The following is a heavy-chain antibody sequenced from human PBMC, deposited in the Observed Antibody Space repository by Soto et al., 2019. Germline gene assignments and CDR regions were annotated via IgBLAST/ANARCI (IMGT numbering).Heavy chain of an antibody. V-gene: IGHV1-18*01. CDR3: ARDFGDFWSGYYKSPSGPSDY. J-gene: IGHJ4*02. CDR2: ISAYNGNT. D-gene: IGHD3-3*01. Sequence: ASVKVSCKASGYTFTSYGISWVRQAPGQGLEWMGWISAYNGNTNYAQKLQGRVTMTTDTSTSTAYMELRSLRSDDTAVYYCARDFGDFWSGYYKSPSGPSDYWGQGTLVTVSS. CDR1: GYTFTSYG.